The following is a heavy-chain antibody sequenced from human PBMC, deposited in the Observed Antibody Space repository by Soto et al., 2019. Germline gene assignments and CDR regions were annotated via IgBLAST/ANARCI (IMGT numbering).Heavy chain of an antibody. Sequence: QVHLVESGGGVVQPGKSLRLSCAASGFTFSSYGMHWVRQAPGMRLEWAAIISYDGSNQYYADSVKGRFTISRHNSKNTLYLQMNSLRAEDTAVYYCAKRRQLGDYYYYGMDVWGQGTTVTVSS. CDR1: GFTFSSYG. CDR3: AKRRQLGDYYYYGMDV. J-gene: IGHJ6*02. CDR2: ISYDGSNQ. D-gene: IGHD3-10*01. V-gene: IGHV3-30*18.